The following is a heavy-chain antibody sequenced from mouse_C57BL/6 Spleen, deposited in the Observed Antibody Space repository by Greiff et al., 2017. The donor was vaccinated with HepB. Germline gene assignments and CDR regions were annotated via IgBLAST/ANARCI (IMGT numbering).Heavy chain of an antibody. D-gene: IGHD1-1*01. Sequence: QVQLQQSGAELVRPGASVTLSCKASGYTFTDYEMHWVKQTPVHGLEWIGAIDPETGGTAYNQKFKGKAILTANKSSSTAYMKLRSLTSEDSAVYYCTRSLYYGSSGYFDYWGQGTTLTVSS. J-gene: IGHJ2*01. CDR3: TRSLYYGSSGYFDY. CDR1: GYTFTDYE. V-gene: IGHV1-15*01. CDR2: IDPETGGT.